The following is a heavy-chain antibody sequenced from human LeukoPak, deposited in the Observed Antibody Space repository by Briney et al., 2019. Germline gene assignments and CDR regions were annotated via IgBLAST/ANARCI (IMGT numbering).Heavy chain of an antibody. J-gene: IGHJ4*02. Sequence: ASVKVSCKASGYTFSSYGISWVRQAPGQELEWMAWISVYNGNTNYAQKVQGRVTMTTDTSTSTAYMELRSLRSDDTAVYYCARDESSGSYYFDYWGQGTLVTVSS. CDR3: ARDESSGSYYFDY. CDR2: ISVYNGNT. D-gene: IGHD1-26*01. V-gene: IGHV1-18*01. CDR1: GYTFSSYG.